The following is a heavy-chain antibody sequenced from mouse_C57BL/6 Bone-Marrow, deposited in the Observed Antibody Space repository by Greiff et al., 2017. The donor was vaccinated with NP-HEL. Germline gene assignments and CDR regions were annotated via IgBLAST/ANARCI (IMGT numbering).Heavy chain of an antibody. J-gene: IGHJ2*01. V-gene: IGHV1-59*01. Sequence: VQLQQSGAELVRPGTSVKLSCKASGYTFTSYWMHWVKQRPGQGLEWIGVIDPSDSYTNYNQKFKGKATLTVDTSSSTAYMQLSSLTSEDSAVYYCARRDYDNFDYWGQGTTLTVSS. D-gene: IGHD2-4*01. CDR3: ARRDYDNFDY. CDR2: IDPSDSYT. CDR1: GYTFTSYW.